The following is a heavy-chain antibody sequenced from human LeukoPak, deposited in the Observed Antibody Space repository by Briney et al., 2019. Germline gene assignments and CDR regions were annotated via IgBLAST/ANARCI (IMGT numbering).Heavy chain of an antibody. CDR2: ISSSGSTI. CDR3: ARAGLSQQLANYLDY. Sequence: GGSLRLSCAASGFTFSSYEMNWVRQAPGKGLEWVSYISSSGSTIYYADSVKGRFTISRDNAKNSLYLQMNSLRAEDTAVYYCARAGLSQQLANYLDYWGQGTLVTVSS. D-gene: IGHD6-13*01. CDR1: GFTFSSYE. J-gene: IGHJ4*02. V-gene: IGHV3-48*03.